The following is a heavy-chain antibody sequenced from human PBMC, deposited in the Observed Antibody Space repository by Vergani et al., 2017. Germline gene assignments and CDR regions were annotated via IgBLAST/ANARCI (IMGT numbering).Heavy chain of an antibody. CDR1: GFTLSNYD. V-gene: IGHV3-30*02. CDR3: AKRFSGWCINY. D-gene: IGHD6-19*01. Sequence: QVQLVESGGGVVQRGGSLRLSCATSGFTLSNYDMQWIRQGPGKGLEFVAFIQFDGSNKYYADYVKGRFTLSRDFSKNTLYLQMNSLRTDDTATYYCAKRFSGWCINYWGKGTQVIVS. J-gene: IGHJ4*02. CDR2: IQFDGSNK.